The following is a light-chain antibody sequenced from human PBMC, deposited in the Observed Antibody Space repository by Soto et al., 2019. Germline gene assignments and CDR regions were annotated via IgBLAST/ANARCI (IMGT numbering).Light chain of an antibody. CDR3: QQYYATPQT. Sequence: DIVMTQSPDSLVVSLGERATINCKSSQSVLYSSNNKNYLAWYQQKPGQPPKLLISWASTRESGVPDRFSGSGSGADFTLTISSLQAEDVAVYYCQQYYATPQTFGQGTKVEIK. CDR1: QSVLYSSNNKNY. J-gene: IGKJ1*01. V-gene: IGKV4-1*01. CDR2: WAS.